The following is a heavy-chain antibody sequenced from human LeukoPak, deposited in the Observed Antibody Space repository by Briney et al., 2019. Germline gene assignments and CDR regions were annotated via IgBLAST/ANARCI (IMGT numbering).Heavy chain of an antibody. J-gene: IGHJ4*02. CDR1: GFTFSNYW. CDR2: IKEDGTEK. CDR3: AKYYYMSGTYQAFDY. V-gene: IGHV3-7*02. D-gene: IGHD3-10*01. Sequence: GGSLRLSCAASGFTFSNYWMSWVRQAPGKGLEWVANIKEDGTEKYYVDSVKGRFTISRDNAKNSLYLQMASLRAEDTAVYYCAKYYYMSGTYQAFDYWGQGTLVTVSS.